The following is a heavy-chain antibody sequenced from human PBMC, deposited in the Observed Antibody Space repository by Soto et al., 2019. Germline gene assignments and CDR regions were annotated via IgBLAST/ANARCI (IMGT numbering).Heavy chain of an antibody. Sequence: SETLSLTCAVDGGSFRGYYWTWIRQTPGKGLERIGEIHHSGRTNYNPSLKSRVSISADTSKTQFSLNLTSVTAAGTAVYYRARGDCSSNYCFTRWSLDIWGQGTLVTASS. CDR2: IHHSGRT. D-gene: IGHD2-2*01. CDR3: ARGDCSSNYCFTRWSLDI. V-gene: IGHV4-34*01. CDR1: GGSFRGYY. J-gene: IGHJ3*02.